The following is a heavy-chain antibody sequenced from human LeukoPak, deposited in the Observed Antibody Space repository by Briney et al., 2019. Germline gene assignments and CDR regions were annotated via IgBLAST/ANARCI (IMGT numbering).Heavy chain of an antibody. V-gene: IGHV3-30*11. D-gene: IGHD3-10*01. CDR2: IPYDGSNK. CDR3: AREQHEGVWFGEPSDAFDI. J-gene: IGHJ3*02. CDR1: GFTFSSYA. Sequence: PGGSLRLSWAASGFTFSSYAMRWVRQAPGDGLGWDAVIPYDGSNKYYEDAVQGRFTISRDNSKITLYLQMHSLRGEDQAVYYCAREQHEGVWFGEPSDAFDIWGQGTMVSVSS.